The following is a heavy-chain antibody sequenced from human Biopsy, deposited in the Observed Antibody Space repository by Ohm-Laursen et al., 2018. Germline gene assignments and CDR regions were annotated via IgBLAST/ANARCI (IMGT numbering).Heavy chain of an antibody. Sequence: TLSLTCAVYGGSFSGYYWSWIRQPPGKGLELIGDINHSGSTNYNPSLKSRVTISVDTSTNQFSLKRRSGTAADTAVYYCARGRLRAVARFDYWGQGTLVTVSS. V-gene: IGHV4-34*01. CDR3: ARGRLRAVARFDY. CDR2: INHSGST. D-gene: IGHD6-19*01. CDR1: GGSFSGYY. J-gene: IGHJ4*02.